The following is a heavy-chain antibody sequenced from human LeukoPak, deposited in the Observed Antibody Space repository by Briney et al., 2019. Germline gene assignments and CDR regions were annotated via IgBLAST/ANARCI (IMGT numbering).Heavy chain of an antibody. D-gene: IGHD1-26*01. CDR1: GGTFSSYA. CDR3: ARESEGATGWFDP. J-gene: IGHJ5*02. V-gene: IGHV1-69*06. Sequence: EASVKVSCKASGGTFSSYAISWVRQAPGQGLEWMGGIIPIFGTANYAQRFQGRVTITADKSTSTAYMELSSLRSEDTAVYYCARESEGATGWFDPWGQGTLVTVSS. CDR2: IIPIFGTA.